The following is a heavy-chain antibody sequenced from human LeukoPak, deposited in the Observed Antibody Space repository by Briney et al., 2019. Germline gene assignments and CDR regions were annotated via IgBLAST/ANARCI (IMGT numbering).Heavy chain of an antibody. CDR3: ARDPRGAADIYGMDV. CDR2: ISSSSSYI. CDR1: GFTFSSYN. D-gene: IGHD2-15*01. Sequence: GGSLRLSCAASGFTFSSYNMNWVRQAPGKGLEWVSSISSSSSYIYYADSVKGRFTISRDNAENSLYLQMNSLRAEDTAVYYCARDPRGAADIYGMDVWGQGTTVTVSS. J-gene: IGHJ6*02. V-gene: IGHV3-21*01.